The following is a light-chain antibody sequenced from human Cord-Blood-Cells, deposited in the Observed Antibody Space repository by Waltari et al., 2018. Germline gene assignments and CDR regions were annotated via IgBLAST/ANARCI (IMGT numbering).Light chain of an antibody. J-gene: IGLJ1*01. V-gene: IGLV1-36*01. Sequence: QSVLTQPPSVSEAPRQRVTISCSGSSSNIGNNAVNWYPPPPGKAPKLLIYYDDLLPSGVSDRFSGSKSCTSASLAISGLQSEDEADYDCAAWDDSLNGPYVFGTGTKVTVL. CDR2: YDD. CDR3: AAWDDSLNGPYV. CDR1: SSNIGNNA.